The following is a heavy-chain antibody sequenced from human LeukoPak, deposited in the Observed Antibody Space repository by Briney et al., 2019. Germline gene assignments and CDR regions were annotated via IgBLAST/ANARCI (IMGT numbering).Heavy chain of an antibody. J-gene: IGHJ4*02. V-gene: IGHV3-33*06. CDR3: AKGAADYHGAASYFDY. CDR1: GFTFSSYG. Sequence: GGSLRLSCAVSGFTFSSYGMHWVRQAPGKGLEWVAVIWYDGSNKYYADSVKGRFTISRDNSKNTLYLQMNSLRAEDTAVYYCAKGAADYHGAASYFDYWGQGTLVTVSS. CDR2: IWYDGSNK. D-gene: IGHD3-10*01.